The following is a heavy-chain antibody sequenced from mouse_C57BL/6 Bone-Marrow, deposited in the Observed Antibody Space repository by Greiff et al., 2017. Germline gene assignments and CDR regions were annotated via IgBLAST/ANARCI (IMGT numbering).Heavy chain of an antibody. Sequence: QVQLKESGAELVRPGASVKMSCKASGYTFTSYNMHWVKQTPRQGLEWIGAIYPGNGDTSYNQKFKGKATLTVDKSSSTAYMQLSSLTSEDSAVYFCARGPYYGSSLYAMDYWGQGTSVTVSS. D-gene: IGHD1-1*01. CDR3: ARGPYYGSSLYAMDY. CDR1: GYTFTSYN. V-gene: IGHV1-12*01. CDR2: IYPGNGDT. J-gene: IGHJ4*01.